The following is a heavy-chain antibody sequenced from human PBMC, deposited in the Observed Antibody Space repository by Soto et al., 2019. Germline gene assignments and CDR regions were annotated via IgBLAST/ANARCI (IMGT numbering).Heavy chain of an antibody. CDR1: GFIFRNYG. D-gene: IGHD5-12*01. J-gene: IGHJ4*02. V-gene: IGHV3-30*03. Sequence: QVQLVESGGGVVHPGRSLSLSCAGSGFIFRNYGMHCVRQAPVKGLEWGAFISYDGGETFYADSVKGRFTISRDNSKSTVFLHMNSLKKEDTAVYYCAITSVADASFDYWGQGTLVTVSS. CDR3: AITSVADASFDY. CDR2: ISYDGGET.